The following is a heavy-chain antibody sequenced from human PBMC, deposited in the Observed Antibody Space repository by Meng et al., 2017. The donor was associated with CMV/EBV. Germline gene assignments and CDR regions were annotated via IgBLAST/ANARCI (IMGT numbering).Heavy chain of an antibody. CDR3: ARVLGGSYLFDY. V-gene: IGHV1-18*04. CDR1: GYTFIDFH. Sequence: ASVKVSCKTSGYTFIDFHMHWVRQAPGQGLEWMGWISAYNGNTNYAQKLQGRVTMTTDTSTSTAYMELRSLRSDDTAVYYCARVLGGSYLFDYWGQGTLVTVSS. J-gene: IGHJ4*02. D-gene: IGHD1-26*01. CDR2: ISAYNGNT.